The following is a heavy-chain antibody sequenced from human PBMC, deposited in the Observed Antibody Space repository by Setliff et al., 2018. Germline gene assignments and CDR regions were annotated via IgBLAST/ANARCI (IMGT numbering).Heavy chain of an antibody. CDR3: ARTGTYRYFDY. CDR2: INHSGGT. Sequence: SETLSLTCAVYGGSFTGYYWSWIRQTPTKGLEWIGEINHSGGTHYNPSLKGRLTISVDTAQNQFSLRLTSVTAADTAVYYCARTGTYRYFDYWGQGILVTVSS. D-gene: IGHD1-1*01. V-gene: IGHV4-34*01. CDR1: GGSFTGYY. J-gene: IGHJ4*02.